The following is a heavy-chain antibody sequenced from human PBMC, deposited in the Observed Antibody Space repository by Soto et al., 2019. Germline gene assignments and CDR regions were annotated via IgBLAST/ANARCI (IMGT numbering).Heavy chain of an antibody. Sequence: EVHLLESGGGFVQPGGSLRLPCVASGFTFSSYAMTWVRQAPGKGLEWVASISGSAISTEYADSVRGRFTISRDNSKNTVFLQMQSLRADDSATYYCVNWNDEDVDWGQGTLVAVSS. V-gene: IGHV3-23*01. D-gene: IGHD1-1*01. J-gene: IGHJ4*01. CDR3: VNWNDEDVD. CDR2: ISGSAIST. CDR1: GFTFSSYA.